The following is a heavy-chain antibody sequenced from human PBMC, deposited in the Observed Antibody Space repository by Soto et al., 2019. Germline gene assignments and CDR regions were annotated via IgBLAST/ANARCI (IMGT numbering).Heavy chain of an antibody. CDR1: GFSFSNYA. CDR2: IWYDGSNK. V-gene: IGHV3-33*01. J-gene: IGHJ4*02. D-gene: IGHD1-26*01. Sequence: PGGSLRLSRSASGFSFSNYAMHWVRQAPGKGLEWVAVIWYDGSNKYYADSVKGRFTISKDNSQTTVYLQMNSLRAEDTAVYYCTRDPYGGSRYYFDSWGQGTLVTVSS. CDR3: TRDPYGGSRYYFDS.